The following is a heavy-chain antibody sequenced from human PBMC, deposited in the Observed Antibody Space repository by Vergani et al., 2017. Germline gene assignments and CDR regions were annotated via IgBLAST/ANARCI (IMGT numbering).Heavy chain of an antibody. CDR2: IHRSGST. V-gene: IGHV4-38-2*02. Sequence: QVQLQESGPGLVKPSETVSLTCTVSGYSITSANYWAWIRQSPGKGLEWIGTIHRSGSTYYNPSLKSLGTISVDTSKNQLSLKLTSVTAVDTALYYCARARERFCSGGSCQNYYYYYGMDVWGQGTTVTVSS. CDR3: ARARERFCSGGSCQNYYYYYGMDV. J-gene: IGHJ6*02. D-gene: IGHD2-15*01. CDR1: GYSITSANY.